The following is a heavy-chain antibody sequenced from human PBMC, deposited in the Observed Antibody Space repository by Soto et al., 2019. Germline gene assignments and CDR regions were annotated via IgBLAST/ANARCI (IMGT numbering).Heavy chain of an antibody. V-gene: IGHV3-30-3*01. J-gene: IGHJ4*02. CDR1: GFTFSSYA. Sequence: PGGSLRLSCAASGFTFSSYAMHWVRQAPGKGLEWVAVISYDGSNKYYADSVKGRFTISRDNSKNTLYLQMNSLRAEDTAVYYCARAVAVAGTGGYFDYWGQGTLVTVSS. D-gene: IGHD6-19*01. CDR3: ARAVAVAGTGGYFDY. CDR2: ISYDGSNK.